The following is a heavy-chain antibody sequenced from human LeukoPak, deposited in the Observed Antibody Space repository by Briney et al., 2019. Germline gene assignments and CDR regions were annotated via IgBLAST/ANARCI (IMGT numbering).Heavy chain of an antibody. CDR2: ISSSSITI. V-gene: IGHV3-48*01. CDR3: ARDPQLESPYYYYYYMDV. CDR1: GFTFSSYS. D-gene: IGHD1-1*01. J-gene: IGHJ6*03. Sequence: GGSLRLSCAASGFTFSSYSLNWVRQAPGKGLEWVSFISSSSITIYYADSVKGRFTISRDNSKNTLYLQMNSLRAEDTAVYYCARDPQLESPYYYYYYMDVWGKGTTVTVSS.